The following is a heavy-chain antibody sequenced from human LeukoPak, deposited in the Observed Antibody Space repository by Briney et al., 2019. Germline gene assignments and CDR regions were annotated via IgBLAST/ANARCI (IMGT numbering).Heavy chain of an antibody. CDR2: IYYSGST. Sequence: SQTLSLTCTVSGGSISSGDYYWSWIRQPPGKGLEWIGYIYYSGSTYYNPSLKSRVTIPVDTSKNQFSLKLSSVTAADTAVYYCARGMVAANFDYWGQGTLVTVSS. D-gene: IGHD2-15*01. CDR3: ARGMVAANFDY. V-gene: IGHV4-30-4*01. J-gene: IGHJ4*02. CDR1: GGSISSGDYY.